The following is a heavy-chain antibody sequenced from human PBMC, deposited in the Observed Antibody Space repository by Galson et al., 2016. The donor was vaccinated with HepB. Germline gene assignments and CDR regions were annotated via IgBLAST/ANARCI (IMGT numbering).Heavy chain of an antibody. Sequence: ETLSLTCTVSGGSISSYYWSWIRQPPGKGLEWIGYISYSGSTNYNPSLKSRVTISVDTSKNLFSLKLRSVTAADTAVYFCAKMGSVATAGTARSNWFDPWGQGTLVTVAS. J-gene: IGHJ5*02. V-gene: IGHV4-59*01. CDR3: AKMGSVATAGTARSNWFDP. CDR2: ISYSGST. D-gene: IGHD6-13*01. CDR1: GGSISSYY.